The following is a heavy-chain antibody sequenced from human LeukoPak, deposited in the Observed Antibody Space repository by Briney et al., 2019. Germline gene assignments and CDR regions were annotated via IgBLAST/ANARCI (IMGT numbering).Heavy chain of an antibody. D-gene: IGHD3-16*01. CDR3: ARAQRNAEAIFGGGFDY. CDR2: IWYDGSSK. CDR1: GFTFSTYD. V-gene: IGHV3-33*01. J-gene: IGHJ4*02. Sequence: QPGGSLRLSCAASGFTFSTYDIHWVRQAPGKGLEWVASIWYDGSSKYYAASVKGRFTISRDNSNNTLYLQMNSLRAEDTAAYYCARAQRNAEAIFGGGFDYWGQGTLVTVSS.